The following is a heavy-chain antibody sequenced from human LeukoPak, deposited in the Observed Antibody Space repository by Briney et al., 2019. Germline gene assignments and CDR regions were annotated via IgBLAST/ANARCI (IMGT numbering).Heavy chain of an antibody. J-gene: IGHJ3*02. CDR3: ARPYDFWSGYEALHDAFDI. CDR2: ILPYNGNT. Sequence: GASVKVSCKASGYTFTSYGITWVRQAPGQGLEWVGWILPYNGNTKYAQKLQGRVTMTTDTSTSTAYKELRSLRSDDTAVYYCARPYDFWSGYEALHDAFDIWGQGTMVTVSS. CDR1: GYTFTSYG. D-gene: IGHD3-3*01. V-gene: IGHV1-18*01.